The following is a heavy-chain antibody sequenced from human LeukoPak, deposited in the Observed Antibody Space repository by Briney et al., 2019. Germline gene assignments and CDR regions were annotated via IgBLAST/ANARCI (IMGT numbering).Heavy chain of an antibody. Sequence: GGPLRLSCAASGFTVSSNYMRWLRQAPGKGLEWVSLIFGGGSTYFADSVRGRFSISRDNSKNTLFLQMNSLRAEDTAVYYCAREGLTLGPNSWYLDLWGRGTLVTVSS. J-gene: IGHJ2*01. CDR2: IFGGGST. D-gene: IGHD1-26*01. CDR3: AREGLTLGPNSWYLDL. CDR1: GFTVSSNY. V-gene: IGHV3-66*01.